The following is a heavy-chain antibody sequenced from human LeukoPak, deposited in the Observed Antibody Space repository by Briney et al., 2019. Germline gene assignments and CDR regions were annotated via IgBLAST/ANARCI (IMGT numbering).Heavy chain of an antibody. CDR1: GFTFSSYA. CDR3: AKGGMIGCSSSSCRFDY. D-gene: IGHD2-2*01. V-gene: IGHV3-23*01. CDR2: ISGSGGST. Sequence: GGSLRLSCAASGFTFSSYAMSWVRQAPGKGLEWVSVISGSGGSTYYADSVKGRFTISRDNSKNTLYLQMNSLRAEDTAVYYCAKGGMIGCSSSSCRFDYWGQGTLVTGSS. J-gene: IGHJ4*02.